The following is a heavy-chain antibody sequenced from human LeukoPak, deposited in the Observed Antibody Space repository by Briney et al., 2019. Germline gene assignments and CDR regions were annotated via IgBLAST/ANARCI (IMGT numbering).Heavy chain of an antibody. CDR3: ARGTTSSWYHARDY. D-gene: IGHD6-13*01. V-gene: IGHV3-53*04. Sequence: GGSLRLSCAASGFTVSSNYMSWVRQAPGKELEWVSVIYSGGSTYYADSVKGRFTISRHNSKNTLYLQMNSLRSEDTAAYYCARGTTSSWYHARDYWGQGTLVTVSS. CDR1: GFTVSSNY. CDR2: IYSGGST. J-gene: IGHJ4*02.